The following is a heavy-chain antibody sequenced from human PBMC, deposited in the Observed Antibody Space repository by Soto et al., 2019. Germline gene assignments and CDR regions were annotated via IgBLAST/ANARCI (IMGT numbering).Heavy chain of an antibody. D-gene: IGHD1-26*01. Sequence: QVRLVESGGGVVQPGRSLRLSCAASGFTFSSYGMHWVRQAPGKGLEWVAIISYDGSNTYYADSVKGRFTISRDNSKNTLYLQMNSLRAEDTSVYYCAKEGGLSGSYYISSSYYFDYWGQGTLVTVSS. J-gene: IGHJ4*02. CDR2: ISYDGSNT. CDR1: GFTFSSYG. CDR3: AKEGGLSGSYYISSSYYFDY. V-gene: IGHV3-30*18.